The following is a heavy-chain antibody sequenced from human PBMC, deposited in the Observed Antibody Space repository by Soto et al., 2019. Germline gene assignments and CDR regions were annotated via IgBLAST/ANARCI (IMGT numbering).Heavy chain of an antibody. D-gene: IGHD6-13*01. J-gene: IGHJ6*02. CDR2: ISGSGGST. V-gene: IGHV3-23*01. CDR1: GFTFSSYA. CDR3: AKLWRQQLARGDDGMDV. Sequence: GGSLRLSCAASGFTFSSYAMSWVRQAPGKGLEWVSAISGSGGSTYYADSVKGRFTISRDNSKNTLYLQMNSLRAEDTAVYYCAKLWRQQLARGDDGMDVWGQGTTVTVSS.